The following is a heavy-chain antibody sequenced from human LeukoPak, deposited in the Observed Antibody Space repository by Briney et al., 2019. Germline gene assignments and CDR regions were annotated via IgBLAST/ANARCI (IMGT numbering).Heavy chain of an antibody. CDR3: VRDGEVLFGEFPFDY. J-gene: IGHJ4*02. D-gene: IGHD3-10*01. Sequence: ASVKVSCKASGYTFTTFGISWVRQAPGQGLEWMGWISAYNGNTNYAQRLQGRVTMTTDISTSTAYMELRSLRSDDTAVYYCVRDGEVLFGEFPFDYWGQGTLVTVSS. CDR1: GYTFTTFG. CDR2: ISAYNGNT. V-gene: IGHV1-18*01.